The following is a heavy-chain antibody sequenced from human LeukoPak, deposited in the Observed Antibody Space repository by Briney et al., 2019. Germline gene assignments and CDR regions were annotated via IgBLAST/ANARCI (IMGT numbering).Heavy chain of an antibody. J-gene: IGHJ6*02. Sequence: PSETLSLTCAVSGGSISSYYWSWIRQPPGKGLEWIGYIYYSGGTNYNPSLKSRVTISVDTSKNQFSLKLSSVTAADTAVYYCARLLGSSWYEGYYYGMDVWGQGTTVTVSS. CDR2: IYYSGGT. V-gene: IGHV4-59*08. CDR1: GGSISSYY. CDR3: ARLLGSSWYEGYYYGMDV. D-gene: IGHD6-13*01.